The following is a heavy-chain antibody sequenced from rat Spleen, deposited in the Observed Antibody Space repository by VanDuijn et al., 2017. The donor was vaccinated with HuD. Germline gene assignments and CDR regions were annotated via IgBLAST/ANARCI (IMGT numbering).Heavy chain of an antibody. J-gene: IGHJ2*01. D-gene: IGHD4-3*01. V-gene: IGHV5-17*01. CDR2: ILYDGSRT. CDR1: GFTFSDYA. CDR3: ARLDRLMRGFDY. Sequence: EVQLVESGGALVQPGRSLKFSCAASGFTFSDYAMAWVRQAPKEGLEWVATILYDGSRTYYRDSVKGRFTISRDNAKSTLHLQMDSLRSEDTATYYCARLDRLMRGFDYWGQGSMVTVSS.